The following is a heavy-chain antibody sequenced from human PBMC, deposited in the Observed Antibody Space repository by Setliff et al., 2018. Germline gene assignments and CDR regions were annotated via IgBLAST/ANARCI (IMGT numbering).Heavy chain of an antibody. D-gene: IGHD1-7*01. CDR2: IYYSGST. J-gene: IGHJ2*01. CDR1: GASITSEAYY. CDR3: ARSRTTAVKGGVFAV. Sequence: PSETLSLTCIVSGASITSEAYYWSWIRQYPGKGLEWIGYIYYSGSTYYNPSLQSRLTISLDPSKNQFSLELTSVAAADTAVYYCARSRTTAVKGGVFAVWGRGTLVTVSS. V-gene: IGHV4-31*03.